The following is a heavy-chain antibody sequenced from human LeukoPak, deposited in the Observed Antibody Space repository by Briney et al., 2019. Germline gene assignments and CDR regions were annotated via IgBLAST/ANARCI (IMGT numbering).Heavy chain of an antibody. CDR1: GFTFSSYA. D-gene: IGHD6-19*01. V-gene: IGHV3-23*01. Sequence: GGSLRLSCAASGFTFSSYAVSWVRQAPGKGLEWVSTISGSGGSTYYADSVKGRFTISRDNSKNTLYLQMNSLRAEDTAVYYCAKSAVAGWRFDYWGQGTLVTVSS. J-gene: IGHJ4*02. CDR2: ISGSGGST. CDR3: AKSAVAGWRFDY.